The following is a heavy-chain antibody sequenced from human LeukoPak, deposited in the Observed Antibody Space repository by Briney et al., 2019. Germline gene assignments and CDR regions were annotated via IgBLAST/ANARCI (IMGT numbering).Heavy chain of an antibody. Sequence: GGSLRLSCTASRFTFSNYWMSWVRQAPGKGLEWVANIKEDGSEKYYVDSVKGRFTISRDNAKNSLYLQMSSLRAEDTAVYYCARDKLWFGELLNYYYGMDVWGQGTTVTVSS. D-gene: IGHD3-10*01. CDR1: RFTFSNYW. J-gene: IGHJ6*02. V-gene: IGHV3-7*01. CDR2: IKEDGSEK. CDR3: ARDKLWFGELLNYYYGMDV.